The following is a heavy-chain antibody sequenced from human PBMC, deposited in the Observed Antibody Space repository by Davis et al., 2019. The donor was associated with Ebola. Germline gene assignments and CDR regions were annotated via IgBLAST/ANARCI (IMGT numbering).Heavy chain of an antibody. V-gene: IGHV4-34*01. CDR1: GGSFSGYY. J-gene: IGHJ5*02. D-gene: IGHD6-13*01. CDR3: ASRRRLLAAAGSSRWFDP. Sequence: SETLSLTCAVYGGSFSGYYWSWIRQPQGKGLEWIGEINHSGSTNYNPSLKSRVTISVDTSKNQFSLKLSSVTAADTAVDYCASRRRLLAAAGSSRWFDPWGQGTLVTVSS. CDR2: INHSGST.